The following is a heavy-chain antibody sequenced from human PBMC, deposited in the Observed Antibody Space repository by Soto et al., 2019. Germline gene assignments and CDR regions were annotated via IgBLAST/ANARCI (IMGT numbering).Heavy chain of an antibody. CDR3: ARDYYGSGSSPLRY. CDR2: ISSSSSTI. J-gene: IGHJ4*02. V-gene: IGHV3-48*01. D-gene: IGHD3-10*01. CDR1: GFTFSSYS. Sequence: GGSLRLSCAASGFTFSSYSMNWVRQAPGKGLEWVSYISSSSSTIYYADSVKGRFTISRDNAKNSLFLQMNSLRAEDTAVYYCARDYYGSGSSPLRYWGQGTLVTVSS.